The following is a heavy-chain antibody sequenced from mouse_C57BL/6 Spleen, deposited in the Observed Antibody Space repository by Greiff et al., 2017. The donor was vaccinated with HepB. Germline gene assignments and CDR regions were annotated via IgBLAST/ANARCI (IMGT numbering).Heavy chain of an antibody. CDR1: GYTFTDYY. V-gene: IGHV1-26*01. CDR3: ARELNYFDY. J-gene: IGHJ2*01. D-gene: IGHD4-1*01. CDR2: INPNNGGT. Sequence: EVKLQQSGPELVKPGASVKISCKASGYTFTDYYMNWVKQSHGKSLEWIGDINPNNGGTSYNQKFKGKATLTVDKSSSTAYMELRSLTSEDSAVYYCARELNYFDYWGQGTTLTVSS.